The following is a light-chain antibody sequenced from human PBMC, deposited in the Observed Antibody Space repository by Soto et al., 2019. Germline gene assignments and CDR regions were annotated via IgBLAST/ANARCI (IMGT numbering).Light chain of an antibody. J-gene: IGKJ2*01. V-gene: IGKV1-5*01. CDR2: DAS. CDR3: QQYNSYSYT. CDR1: QSISSW. Sequence: DIQMTQSPSTLSASVGDRVTITCRASQSISSWLAWYQQKPGKAPKLLIYDASSLESGVPSRFSGSGSGTAFTRTISTLQPDDFATYYCQQYNSYSYTFGQGTKLEIK.